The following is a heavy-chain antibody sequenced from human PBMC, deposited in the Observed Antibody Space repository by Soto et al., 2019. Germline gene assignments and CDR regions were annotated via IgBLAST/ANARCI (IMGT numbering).Heavy chain of an antibody. CDR2: ISSSSSYA. CDR1: GFTFSDYY. D-gene: IGHD2-8*01. Sequence: PGGSLRLSCAASGFTFSDYYMSWIRQAPGKGLEWVSYISSSSSYANYADSVKGRFTISRDNARNTLYLQMNSLRAEDTAVYYRTAMGPHDYWGQGTLVTVSS. CDR3: TAMGPHDY. J-gene: IGHJ4*02. V-gene: IGHV3-11*06.